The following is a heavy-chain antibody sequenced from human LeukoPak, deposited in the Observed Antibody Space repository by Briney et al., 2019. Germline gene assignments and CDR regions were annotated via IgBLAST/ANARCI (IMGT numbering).Heavy chain of an antibody. CDR2: IIPIFGTA. CDR1: GYTFTSYG. Sequence: SVKVSCKASGYTFTSYGISWVRQAPGQGLEWMGGIIPIFGTANYAQKFQGRVTITADESTSTAYMELSSLRSEDTAVYYCARGPAAAGYYYYYYGMDVWGKGTTVTVSS. CDR3: ARGPAAAGYYYYYYGMDV. V-gene: IGHV1-69*13. J-gene: IGHJ6*04. D-gene: IGHD6-13*01.